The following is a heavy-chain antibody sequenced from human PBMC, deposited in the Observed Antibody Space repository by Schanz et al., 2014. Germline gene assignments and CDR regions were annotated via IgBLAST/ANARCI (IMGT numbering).Heavy chain of an antibody. J-gene: IGHJ4*02. Sequence: QVHLVQSGAEVKRPGASVKVSCKASGYTFTSYGISWVRQAPGQGLEWMGWISAYNHNKEYDQKFQGRVTMTTDTSTSTAYMALTDLRSDDTAVYYCARDAADFYDILTEEDYWGQGTLVTVSS. V-gene: IGHV1-18*01. CDR2: ISAYNHNK. D-gene: IGHD3-9*01. CDR3: ARDAADFYDILTEEDY. CDR1: GYTFTSYG.